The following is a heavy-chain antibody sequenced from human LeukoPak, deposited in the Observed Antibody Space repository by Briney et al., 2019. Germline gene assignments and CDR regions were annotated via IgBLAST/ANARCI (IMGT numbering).Heavy chain of an antibody. D-gene: IGHD3-16*01. CDR2: VRDKANNYAT. CDR3: IRGGPGYYMDV. Sequence: PGGSLRLSCAASGFTFSGSAMHWVRQASGKGLEWVGHVRDKANNYATVYAASVRGRFTTSRDDSTNTAYEQMDSLNTEDTAVYYCIRGGPGYYMDVWGKGTTVTVSS. V-gene: IGHV3-73*01. J-gene: IGHJ6*03. CDR1: GFTFSGSA.